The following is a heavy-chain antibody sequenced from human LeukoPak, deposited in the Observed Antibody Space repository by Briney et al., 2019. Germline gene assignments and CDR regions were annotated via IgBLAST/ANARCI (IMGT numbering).Heavy chain of an antibody. J-gene: IGHJ5*02. Sequence: GGSLRLSCAASGFTLSTFAMHWVRQAPGKGLEWVAVIPYDGNNRYYADSVKGRFTISRDNSKNTLSLQMNSLRAEDTALYYCARDPVYSTDSSRMGWFDPWGQGTLVTVSS. CDR1: GFTLSTFA. CDR2: IPYDGNNR. CDR3: ARDPVYSTDSSRMGWFDP. V-gene: IGHV3-30-3*01. D-gene: IGHD6-13*01.